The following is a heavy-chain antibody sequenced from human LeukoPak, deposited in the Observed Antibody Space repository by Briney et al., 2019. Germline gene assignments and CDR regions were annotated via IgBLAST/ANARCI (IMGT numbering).Heavy chain of an antibody. J-gene: IGHJ4*02. CDR3: ARENYYDSSGGFDY. Sequence: SVKVSCKASGGTFSSYAISWVRQAPGQGLEWMGRIIPILGIANYAQKFQGRVTITADKSTSTAYMELGSLRSEDTAVYYCARENYYDSSGGFDYWGQGTLVTVSS. D-gene: IGHD3-22*01. CDR2: IIPILGIA. V-gene: IGHV1-69*04. CDR1: GGTFSSYA.